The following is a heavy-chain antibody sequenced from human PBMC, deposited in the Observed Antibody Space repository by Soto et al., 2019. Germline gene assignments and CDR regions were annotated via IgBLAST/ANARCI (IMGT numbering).Heavy chain of an antibody. D-gene: IGHD2-15*01. Sequence: SETLSLTCTVASGSISSYYWSWIRQPPGKGLEWIGSVYYGGSTYYNPSLKSRVTLSVDTSKNQFSLKLSSVTAADMAVYYCARLVGGSVRPVDYWGQGTLVTVSS. CDR1: SGSISSYY. CDR3: ARLVGGSVRPVDY. J-gene: IGHJ4*02. CDR2: VYYGGST. V-gene: IGHV4-59*05.